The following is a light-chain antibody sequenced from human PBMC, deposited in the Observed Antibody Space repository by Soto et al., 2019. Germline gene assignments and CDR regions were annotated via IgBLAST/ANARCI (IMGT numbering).Light chain of an antibody. V-gene: IGKV3-15*01. J-gene: IGKJ2*01. CDR2: GAS. CDR3: QQYDNWPYT. Sequence: EIVMTHSPATLSVSPGERATLSCRASQSVSNNLAWYQQKTGQAPRLLIYGASTRATALPARFSGSGSGTEFNLTISSLQSEDVAVYFCQQYDNWPYTFGQGNKLEIK. CDR1: QSVSNN.